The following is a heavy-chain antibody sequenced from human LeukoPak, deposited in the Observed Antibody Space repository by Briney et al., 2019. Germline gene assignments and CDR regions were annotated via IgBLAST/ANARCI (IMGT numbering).Heavy chain of an antibody. D-gene: IGHD2-15*01. J-gene: IGHJ4*02. V-gene: IGHV3-33*06. Sequence: PGGSLRLSCAASGFTFSSYGMHWVRQAPGKGLEWVAVIWYDGSNKYYADSVKGRFTISRDNSKNTLYLQMNSLRAEDTAVYYRAKDYCSGGSCYFFDYWGQGTLVTVSS. CDR3: AKDYCSGGSCYFFDY. CDR2: IWYDGSNK. CDR1: GFTFSSYG.